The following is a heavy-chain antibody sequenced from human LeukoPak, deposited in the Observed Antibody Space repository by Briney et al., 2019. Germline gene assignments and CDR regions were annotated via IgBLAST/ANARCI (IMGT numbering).Heavy chain of an antibody. CDR1: GYSFTSYW. J-gene: IGHJ6*03. V-gene: IGHV5-51*01. Sequence: GESLKISCKGSGYSFTSYWIGWVRQVPGKGLEWMGIIYPGDSDTRYSPSFQGQVTISADKSISTAYLQWSSLKASGTAMYYCASHIGTTPYYYYMDVWGRGTKVSV. D-gene: IGHD1-7*01. CDR3: ASHIGTTPYYYYMDV. CDR2: IYPGDSDT.